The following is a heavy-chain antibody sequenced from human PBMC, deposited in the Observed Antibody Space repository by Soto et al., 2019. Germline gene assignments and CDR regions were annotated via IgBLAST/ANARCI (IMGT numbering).Heavy chain of an antibody. Sequence: SLELARAACGESFYISWMHGVLQTKGKGLVWVSRINSDGSSTSYADSVKGRFTISRDNAKNTLYLQMNSLRAEDTAVYYCARSGYYDFWSGYYPPYYYYMDVWGKGTTVTVSS. V-gene: IGHV3-74*01. J-gene: IGHJ6*03. CDR1: GESFYISW. CDR3: ARSGYYDFWSGYYPPYYYYMDV. CDR2: INSDGSST. D-gene: IGHD3-3*01.